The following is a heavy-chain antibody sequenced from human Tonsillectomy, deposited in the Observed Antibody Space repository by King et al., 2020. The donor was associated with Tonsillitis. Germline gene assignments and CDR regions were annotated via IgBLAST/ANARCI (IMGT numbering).Heavy chain of an antibody. V-gene: IGHV3-13*04. D-gene: IGHD3-22*01. CDR3: ARGDYYATSGYYRHYDYYYMDV. CDR1: QFTFSNYD. Sequence: DVQLVESGGGLVQPGGSLRLSCAASQFTFSNYDMHWVRQATGKGLEWVSAISSAGDTYYAGSVKGRFTISRENAKNSMYLQMNSLRAGDTAVYYCARGDYYATSGYYRHYDYYYMDVWGRGTTVTVSS. J-gene: IGHJ6*03. CDR2: ISSAGDT.